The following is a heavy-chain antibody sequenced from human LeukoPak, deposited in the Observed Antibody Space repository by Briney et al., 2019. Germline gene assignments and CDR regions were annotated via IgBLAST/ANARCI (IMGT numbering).Heavy chain of an antibody. CDR1: GFTFSSYA. Sequence: GGSLRLSCAASGFTFSSYAMSWVRQAPGKGLEWVSGISGSGSSTYYADSAKGRFTISRDNSKNTLYLQMNSLRAEDTAVYYCASYSSSYFGYYRGQGTLVTVSS. V-gene: IGHV3-23*01. CDR3: ASYSSSYFGYY. J-gene: IGHJ4*02. D-gene: IGHD6-13*01. CDR2: ISGSGSST.